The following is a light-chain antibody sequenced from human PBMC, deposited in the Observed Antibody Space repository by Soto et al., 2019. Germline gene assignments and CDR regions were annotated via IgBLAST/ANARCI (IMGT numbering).Light chain of an antibody. V-gene: IGLV7-46*01. CDR3: LLAYGGADV. Sequence: QAVVTQEPSLTVSPGGTVTLTRGSSTGAVTSSHYPYWFQQKPGQAPRTLIYDTSNTHSWAPARFSGALLGGKAALTLSGAQAEDEAGYYCLLAYGGADVFGTGTKVPVL. CDR1: TGAVTSSHY. CDR2: DTS. J-gene: IGLJ1*01.